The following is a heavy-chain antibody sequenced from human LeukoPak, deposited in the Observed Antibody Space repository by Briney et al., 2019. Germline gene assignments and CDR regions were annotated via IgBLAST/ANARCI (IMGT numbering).Heavy chain of an antibody. CDR1: GFTFSSYR. CDR3: AKAAGYSSGPYADY. J-gene: IGHJ4*02. Sequence: GGSLRLSCAASGFTFSSYRMNWVRQAPGKGLEWVSGTSGSGGNKQYTDSVKGRFTISRDNSKNMLYLQMNSLRAEDTAVYYCAKAAGYSSGPYADYWGQGTLVTVSS. V-gene: IGHV3-23*01. D-gene: IGHD6-19*01. CDR2: TSGSGGNK.